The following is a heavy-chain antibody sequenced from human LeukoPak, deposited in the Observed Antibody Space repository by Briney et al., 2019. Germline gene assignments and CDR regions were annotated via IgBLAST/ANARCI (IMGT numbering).Heavy chain of an antibody. V-gene: IGHV4-4*07. CDR1: GGSLSSYY. Sequence: PSETLSLTCTVSGGSLSSYYWSWIRQPAGKGLEWIGRIYTSGSTNYNPSLKSRVTMSVDTSKNQFSLKLSSVTAADTAVYYCARGSWDLYSHGPHWYSDLWGLGTLVIVSS. CDR3: ARGSWDLYSHGPHWYSDL. CDR2: IYTSGST. D-gene: IGHD5-18*01. J-gene: IGHJ2*01.